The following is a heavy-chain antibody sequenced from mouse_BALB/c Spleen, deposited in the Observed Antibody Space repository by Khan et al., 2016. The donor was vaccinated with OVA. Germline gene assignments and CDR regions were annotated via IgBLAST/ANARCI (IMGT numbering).Heavy chain of an antibody. CDR3: ARGTVGRFAY. V-gene: IGHV3-2*02. CDR2: ISYSGST. J-gene: IGHJ3*01. CDR1: GYSITSDYA. Sequence: SGPGLVKPSQSLSLTCTVTGYSITSDYAWNWIRQFPENKLEWMGFISYSGSTSYKSSLKSRIFITRDTSKNQFFLQLNSVTTEDTDTYYCARGTVGRFAYWGQGTLVTVSA. D-gene: IGHD1-1*01.